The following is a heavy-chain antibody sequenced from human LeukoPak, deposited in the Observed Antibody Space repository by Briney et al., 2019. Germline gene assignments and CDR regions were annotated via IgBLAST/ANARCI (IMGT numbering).Heavy chain of an antibody. Sequence: SQTLSLTCAISGDSVSRRSATWNWIRQSPSRGLEWLGRTYHRSKWYNDYAESVKSRISIDPDTSKNQFSLQLNSVTPEDTAVYYCAGATSGDDYFLPWFDPWGQGTLVTVSS. CDR2: TYHRSKWYN. CDR1: GDSVSRRSAT. V-gene: IGHV6-1*01. CDR3: AGATSGDDYFLPWFDP. D-gene: IGHD5-12*01. J-gene: IGHJ5*02.